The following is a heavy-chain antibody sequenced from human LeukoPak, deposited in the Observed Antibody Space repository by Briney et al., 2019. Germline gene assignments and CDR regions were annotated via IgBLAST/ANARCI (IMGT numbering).Heavy chain of an antibody. V-gene: IGHV3-30*18. CDR3: AKDGGGSGYN. Sequence: GRSLRLSCAASGFTFSSYGTHWVRQAPGKGLEWVAVISYDGSNKYYADSVKGRFTISRDNSKNTLYLQMNSLRAEDTAVYYCAKDGGGSGYNWGQGTLVTVSS. J-gene: IGHJ4*02. D-gene: IGHD3-22*01. CDR2: ISYDGSNK. CDR1: GFTFSSYG.